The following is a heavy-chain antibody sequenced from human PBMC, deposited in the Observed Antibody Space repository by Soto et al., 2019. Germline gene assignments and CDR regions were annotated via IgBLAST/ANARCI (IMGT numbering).Heavy chain of an antibody. CDR3: ARRSSGYFMLGAFDI. D-gene: IGHD3-22*01. V-gene: IGHV1-24*01. CDR2: FDPEDGET. J-gene: IGHJ3*02. Sequence: GASVKVSCKVSGYTLTELSMHWVRQAPGKGLEWMGGFDPEDGETIYAQKFQGRVTMTEDTSTDTAYMELSSLRSEDTAVYYCARRSSGYFMLGAFDIWGQGTMVTVSS. CDR1: GYTLTELS.